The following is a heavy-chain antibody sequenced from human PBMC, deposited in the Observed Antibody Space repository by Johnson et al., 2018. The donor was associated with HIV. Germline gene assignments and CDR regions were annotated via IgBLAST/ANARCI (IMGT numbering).Heavy chain of an antibody. D-gene: IGHD3-22*01. CDR2: ISYDGSNK. CDR1: GFTFSSYA. V-gene: IGHV3-30-3*01. CDR3: ARSSGYYGTDAFDI. Sequence: QVQLVESGGGLIQPGGSLRLSCAASGFTFSSYAMHWVRQAPGKGLEWVAVISYDGSNKYYADSVKGRFTISRDNSKNTLYLQMNSLRPEDTAVYYCARSSGYYGTDAFDIWGQGTMVTVSS. J-gene: IGHJ3*02.